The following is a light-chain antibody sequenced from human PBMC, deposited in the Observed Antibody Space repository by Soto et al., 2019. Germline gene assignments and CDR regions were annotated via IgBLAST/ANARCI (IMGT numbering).Light chain of an antibody. J-gene: IGLJ2*01. CDR1: SIDVGDYNY. CDR2: EVS. Sequence: QSALTQPPSASGSPGQSVTISCTATSIDVGDYNYVSWYQQHPGKVPKLMIYEVSKRPSGVPDRFSGSKSGNTASLTVSGLQAEDEDDYYCSSYAGSIYVVFGGGTKLTVL. CDR3: SSYAGSIYVV. V-gene: IGLV2-8*01.